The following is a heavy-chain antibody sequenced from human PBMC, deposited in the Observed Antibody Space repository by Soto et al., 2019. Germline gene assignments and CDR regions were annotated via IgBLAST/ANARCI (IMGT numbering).Heavy chain of an antibody. CDR3: ARGHETAMVTGYFDY. CDR1: GGSISSGGYY. Sequence: SSETLSLTCTVSGGSISSGGYYWSWIRQHPGKGLEWIGYIYYSGSTYYNPSLKSRVTISVDTSKNQFSLKLSSVTAADTAVYYCARGHETAMVTGYFDYWGQGTLVTVSS. D-gene: IGHD5-18*01. CDR2: IYYSGST. J-gene: IGHJ4*02. V-gene: IGHV4-31*03.